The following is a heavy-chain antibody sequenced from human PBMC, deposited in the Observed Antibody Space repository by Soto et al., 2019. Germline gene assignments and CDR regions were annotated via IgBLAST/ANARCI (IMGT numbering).Heavy chain of an antibody. Sequence: LRLSCAASGFTFSSYAMSWVRQAPGKGLEWVSAISGSGVSTYYADSVKGRFTISRDNSKNTLYLQMNSLRAEDTAVYYCAKSPGMYYYDSSGYYHYDYWGQGSLVTVSS. CDR1: GFTFSSYA. CDR3: AKSPGMYYYDSSGYYHYDY. CDR2: ISGSGVST. J-gene: IGHJ4*02. V-gene: IGHV3-23*01. D-gene: IGHD3-22*01.